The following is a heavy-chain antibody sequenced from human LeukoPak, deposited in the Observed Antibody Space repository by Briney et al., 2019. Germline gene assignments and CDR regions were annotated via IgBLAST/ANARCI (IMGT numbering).Heavy chain of an antibody. V-gene: IGHV3-74*01. CDR3: ARGTLRATSDY. D-gene: IGHD1-26*01. Sequence: GGSVRLSCAASGFTFSGYWMHWVRQAPGKGLVWVSRINCDGSITTYADSVKGRSTISRDNAKNTFYLQMNSLRAEDTAVYYCARGTLRATSDYWGQGTLVTVSS. CDR1: GFTFSGYW. CDR2: INCDGSIT. J-gene: IGHJ4*02.